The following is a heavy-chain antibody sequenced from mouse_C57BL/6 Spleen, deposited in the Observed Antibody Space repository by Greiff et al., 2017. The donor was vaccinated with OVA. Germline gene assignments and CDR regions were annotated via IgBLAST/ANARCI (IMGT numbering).Heavy chain of an antibody. V-gene: IGHV1-52*01. CDR1: GYTFTSYW. CDR3: ARPYSNYETWFAY. CDR2: IDPSDSET. J-gene: IGHJ3*01. Sequence: QVQLQQPGAELVRPGSSVKLSCKASGYTFTSYWMPWVKQRPIQGLEWIGNIDPSDSETHYNQKFKDKATLTVDKSSSTAYMQLSSLTSEDSAVYYCARPYSNYETWFAYWGQGTLVTVSA. D-gene: IGHD2-5*01.